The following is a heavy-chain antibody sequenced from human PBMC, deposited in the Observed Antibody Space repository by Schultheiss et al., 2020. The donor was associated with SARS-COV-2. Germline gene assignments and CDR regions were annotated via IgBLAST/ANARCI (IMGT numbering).Heavy chain of an antibody. V-gene: IGHV1-2*02. J-gene: IGHJ6*02. CDR3: ARDRELRGVIYAKDV. CDR1: GYTFTSYA. Sequence: ASVKVSCKASGYTFTSYAMQWVRQAPGRGLEWMGWINPNTGGTNYAQKFQGRVTMTTDTSINTAYLELTRLTSDDAAVYYCARDRELRGVIYAKDVWGQGTTVTVSS. CDR2: INPNTGGT. D-gene: IGHD3-10*01.